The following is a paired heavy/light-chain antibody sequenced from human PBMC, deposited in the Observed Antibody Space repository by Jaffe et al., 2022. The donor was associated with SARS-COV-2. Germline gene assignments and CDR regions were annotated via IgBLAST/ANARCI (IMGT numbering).Light chain of an antibody. CDR2: DTS. CDR3: LLSYSGAQV. Sequence: QAVVTQEPSLTVSPGGTVTLTCGSSTGAVTSGHYPYWFQQKPGQAPMTLIYDTSNKYSWTPARFSGSLLGGKAALTLSGAQLEDEAEYYCLLSYSGAQVFGGGTKLTVL. CDR1: TGAVTSGHY. V-gene: IGLV7-46*01. J-gene: IGLJ3*02.
Heavy chain of an antibody. CDR3: LLKRNWNDGRISGTG. CDR1: GYTFTSYA. D-gene: IGHD1-1*01. V-gene: IGHV1-3*01. J-gene: IGHJ4*02. CDR2: TNAGNGDT. Sequence: QVQLVQSGAEVRKPGASVKVSCKASGYTFTSYAIHWVRQAPGQRLEWMGWTNAGNGDTKYSQNFQGRVTITSDTSAGTAYMELSSLRSEDTAVYYCLLKRNWNDGRISGTGWGQGTLVTVSS.